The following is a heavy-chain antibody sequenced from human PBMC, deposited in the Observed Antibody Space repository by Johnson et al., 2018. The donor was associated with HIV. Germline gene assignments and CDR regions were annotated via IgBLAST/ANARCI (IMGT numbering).Heavy chain of an antibody. CDR2: ISGSGATT. D-gene: IGHD3-22*01. Sequence: VQLVESAGGLIKPGGSLRISCSATGFTFSSYAMSWVRQAPGKGLEWVSAISGSGATTYYADSVKGRFTISRANSRNTLYLQMNSLRAEDTALYYCARGVYYYDSSGYQSAFDIWGQGTMVTVSS. V-gene: IGHV3-23*04. J-gene: IGHJ3*02. CDR1: GFTFSSYA. CDR3: ARGVYYYDSSGYQSAFDI.